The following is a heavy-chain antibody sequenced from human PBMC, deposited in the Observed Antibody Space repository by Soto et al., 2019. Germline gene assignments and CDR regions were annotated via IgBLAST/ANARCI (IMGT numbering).Heavy chain of an antibody. V-gene: IGHV1-2*02. Sequence: QLHLVQSGAVVKKPGASVTVSCSASGYPVTAYYMHWVRQAPGRGLEWMGGINPATGAAKYTQTFQGGVTMTRDTSTSTVFMALSGLTSADTAVFCCARGGGVGVAGSAAFDMWGQGTLVTVSS. CDR1: GYPVTAYY. CDR2: INPATGAA. D-gene: IGHD3-3*01. J-gene: IGHJ3*02. CDR3: ARGGGVGVAGSAAFDM.